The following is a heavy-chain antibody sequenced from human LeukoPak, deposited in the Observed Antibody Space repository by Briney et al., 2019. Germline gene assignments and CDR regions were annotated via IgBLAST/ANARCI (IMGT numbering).Heavy chain of an antibody. CDR1: GGSISNYD. CDR3: ARGYGSSWGRPTFDI. D-gene: IGHD6-6*01. V-gene: IGHV4-4*07. J-gene: IGHJ3*02. Sequence: SETLSLTCTVSGGSISNYDWTWIRQPAGKRLEWIGRIYISGSTNYSPSLKSRVTMSVDTSKNQFSLKLSSVTAADTAVYYCARGYGSSWGRPTFDIWGQGTVVTVAS. CDR2: IYISGST.